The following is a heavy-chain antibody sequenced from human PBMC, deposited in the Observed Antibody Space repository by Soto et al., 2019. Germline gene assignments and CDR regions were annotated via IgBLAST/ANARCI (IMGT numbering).Heavy chain of an antibody. D-gene: IGHD3-22*01. Sequence: PSETLSLTCTVSGGSLKTSYWSWIRQPPGKGLELIGDIYNSGSTNYNPSLKSRFTISVDMSKKQFSLKLSSVTAADTGVYYCASTSSGYFSDGFDIWGQGTMVTVSS. CDR2: IYNSGST. CDR3: ASTSSGYFSDGFDI. V-gene: IGHV4-59*01. J-gene: IGHJ3*02. CDR1: GGSLKTSY.